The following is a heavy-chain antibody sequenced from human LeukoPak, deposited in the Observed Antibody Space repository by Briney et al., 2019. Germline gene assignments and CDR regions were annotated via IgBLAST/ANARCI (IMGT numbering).Heavy chain of an antibody. CDR2: IYYSGST. Sequence: PSETLSLTCTVSGGSISTYYGNWIRQAPGKGLEWIGYIYYSGSTNYNPSLKSRVTISVDTSKNQFSLKLSSVTAADTAVYYCARDSGTFWSGYQYYYGMDVWGQGTTVTVSS. CDR1: GGSISTYY. D-gene: IGHD3-3*01. V-gene: IGHV4-59*01. J-gene: IGHJ6*02. CDR3: ARDSGTFWSGYQYYYGMDV.